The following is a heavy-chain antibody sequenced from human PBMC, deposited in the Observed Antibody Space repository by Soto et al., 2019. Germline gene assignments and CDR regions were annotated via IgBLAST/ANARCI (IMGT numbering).Heavy chain of an antibody. V-gene: IGHV4-30-4*01. CDR1: GGSISSGDYY. J-gene: IGHJ5*02. D-gene: IGHD4-4*01. Sequence: KPSETLSLTCTVSGGSISSGDYYWSWIRQPPGKGLEWIGYIYYSGSTYYNPSLKSRATISVDTSKNQFSLKLSSVTAADTAVYYCARAETTVRYWFDPWGQGTLVTVSS. CDR3: ARAETTVRYWFDP. CDR2: IYYSGST.